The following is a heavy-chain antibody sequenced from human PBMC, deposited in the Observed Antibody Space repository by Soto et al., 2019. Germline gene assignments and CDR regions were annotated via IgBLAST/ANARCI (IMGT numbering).Heavy chain of an antibody. Sequence: GGSLRLSCAASGFTFSSYAMHWVRQAPGKGLEWVAVISYDGSNKYYADSVKGRFTISGDNSKNTLYLQMNSLRAEDTAVYYCARDRVDFWSGYYTGSKRAAWYYGMDVWGQGTTVTVSS. CDR3: ARDRVDFWSGYYTGSKRAAWYYGMDV. CDR1: GFTFSSYA. D-gene: IGHD3-3*01. J-gene: IGHJ6*02. V-gene: IGHV3-30-3*01. CDR2: ISYDGSNK.